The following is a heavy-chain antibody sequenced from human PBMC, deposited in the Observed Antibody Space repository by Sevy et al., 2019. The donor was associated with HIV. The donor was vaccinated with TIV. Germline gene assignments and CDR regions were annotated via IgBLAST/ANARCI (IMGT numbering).Heavy chain of an antibody. J-gene: IGHJ4*02. CDR1: GFTFSNAW. D-gene: IGHD2-15*01. CDR3: TTDDRRDGIVVVPFEY. CDR2: IRSKAGGGTT. V-gene: IGHV3-15*01. Sequence: GGSLRLSCAASGFTFSNAWMSWVRQSPGKGLEWVGRIRSKAGGGTTDYATILKGKFTISRDDSRDILYLQLNNLETVDTAVYYCTTDDRRDGIVVVPFEYWGQGTLVTVSS.